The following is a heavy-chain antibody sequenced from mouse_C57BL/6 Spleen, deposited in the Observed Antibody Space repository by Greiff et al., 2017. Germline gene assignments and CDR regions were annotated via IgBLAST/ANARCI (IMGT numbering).Heavy chain of an antibody. CDR2: IHPNSGST. V-gene: IGHV1-64*01. CDR3: AREDLLWSYMDY. CDR1: GYTFTSYW. J-gene: IGHJ4*01. Sequence: QVQLQQPGAELVKPGASVKLSCKASGYTFTSYWMHWVKQRPGQGLEWIGMIHPNSGSTNYNEKFKSKATLTVAKSSSTAYMQLSSLTSEDSAVYYCAREDLLWSYMDYWGQGTSVTVSA. D-gene: IGHD2-1*01.